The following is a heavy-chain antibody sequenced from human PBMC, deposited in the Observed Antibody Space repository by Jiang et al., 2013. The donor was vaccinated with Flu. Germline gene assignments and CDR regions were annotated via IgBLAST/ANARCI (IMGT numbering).Heavy chain of an antibody. D-gene: IGHD4-17*01. J-gene: IGHJ3*01. CDR3: ARRAVTLYDAFDV. V-gene: IGHV5-51*01. CDR2: IHPTDSDT. CDR1: GYSFTDYW. Sequence: RISCKGSGYSFTDYWIGWVRQKPGKGLEWMGIIHPTDSDTRYSPSFQGQVTISADKSISTAYLQWSSLKASDNAMYYCARRAVTLYDAFDVWGQGTLVTVSS.